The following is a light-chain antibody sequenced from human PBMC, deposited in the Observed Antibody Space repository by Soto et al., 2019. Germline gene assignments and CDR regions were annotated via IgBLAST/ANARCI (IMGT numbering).Light chain of an antibody. CDR2: KAS. J-gene: IGKJ2*01. V-gene: IGKV1-5*03. CDR3: QQYDTLYT. Sequence: XSXGXRXXXXXXASQSIXNWXXWXXQKPGKAPKLLIYKASTLESGVXXXXXGSGSGTDFTLTISSLQPDDXATYYCQQYDTLYTFGQGTKLEIK. CDR1: QSIXNW.